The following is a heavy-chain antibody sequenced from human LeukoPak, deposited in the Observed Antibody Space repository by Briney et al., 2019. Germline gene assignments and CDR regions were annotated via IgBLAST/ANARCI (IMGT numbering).Heavy chain of an antibody. D-gene: IGHD3-22*01. CDR2: INHSGST. CDR1: GGSFSGYY. V-gene: IGHV4-34*01. J-gene: IGHJ4*02. Sequence: PSETLSLTCAVYGGSFSGYYWSWIRQPPGKGLEWIGEINHSGSTNYNPSLKSRVTISVDTSKNQFSLKLSSVIAADTAVYYCARLDHRRFYDSSGQIDYWGQGTLVTVSS. CDR3: ARLDHRRFYDSSGQIDY.